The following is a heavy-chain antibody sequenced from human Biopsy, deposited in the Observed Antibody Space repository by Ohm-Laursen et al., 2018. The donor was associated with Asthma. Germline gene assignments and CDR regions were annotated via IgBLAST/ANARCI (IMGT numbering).Heavy chain of an antibody. Sequence: SQTLSLTCSLSSGSGGYMRSGNYYWGWIRQPPGKGLEWIGSIYYSGTTYYNPSLESRVTVSADTSKNQFSLKLTSVTAADTAVCYCVRGSSSWHHGPFHYYYGLDVWGQGTTATVSS. CDR1: SGSGGYMRSGNYY. D-gene: IGHD6-13*01. J-gene: IGHJ6*02. CDR3: VRGSSSWHHGPFHYYYGLDV. CDR2: IYYSGTT. V-gene: IGHV4-39*01.